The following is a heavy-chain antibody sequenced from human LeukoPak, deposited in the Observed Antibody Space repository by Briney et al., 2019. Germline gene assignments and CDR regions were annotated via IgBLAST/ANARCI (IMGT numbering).Heavy chain of an antibody. CDR3: ARDKFLPHYDFWSGYFPDY. Sequence: PGGSLRLSCTASGFTFRNYGMNWVRQAPGKGLEWVSSISSSSSYIYYADSVKGRFTISRDNAKNSLYLQMNSLRAEDTAVYYCARDKFLPHYDFWSGYFPDYWGQGTLVTVSS. CDR1: GFTFRNYG. J-gene: IGHJ4*02. D-gene: IGHD3-3*01. V-gene: IGHV3-21*01. CDR2: ISSSSSYI.